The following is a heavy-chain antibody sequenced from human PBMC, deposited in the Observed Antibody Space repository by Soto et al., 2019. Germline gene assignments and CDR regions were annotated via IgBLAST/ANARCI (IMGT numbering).Heavy chain of an antibody. Sequence: SETLSLICAVSGGSISSGGYSWSWIRQPPGKGLEWIGYIYHSGSTYYNPSLKSRVTISVDRSKNQFSLKLSSVTAADTAVYYCHDSGDLGDFWGQGTLVTVSS. V-gene: IGHV4-30-2*01. CDR1: GGSISSGGYS. J-gene: IGHJ4*02. D-gene: IGHD3-10*01. CDR2: IYHSGST. CDR3: HDSGDLGDF.